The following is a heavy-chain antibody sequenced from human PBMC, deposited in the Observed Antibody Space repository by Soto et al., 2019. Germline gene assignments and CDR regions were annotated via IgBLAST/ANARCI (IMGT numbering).Heavy chain of an antibody. D-gene: IGHD3-10*01. J-gene: IGHJ3*02. CDR1: GGSISGGGYS. V-gene: IGHV4-30-2*01. Sequence: SETLSLTCAVSGGSISGGGYSWSWIRQPPGKGLEWIGYIYHSGSTYYNPSLKSRVTISVDRSKNQFSLKLSSVTAADTAVYYCARIRARFSRSAFDIWGQGTMVTGSS. CDR3: ARIRARFSRSAFDI. CDR2: IYHSGST.